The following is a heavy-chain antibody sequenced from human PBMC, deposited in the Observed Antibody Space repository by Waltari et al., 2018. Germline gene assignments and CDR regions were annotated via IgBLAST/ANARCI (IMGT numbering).Heavy chain of an antibody. CDR3: ARRNGGYCSGGSCYSEAYYFDY. CDR2: IIPIFGTA. J-gene: IGHJ4*02. V-gene: IGHV1-69*06. CDR1: GGTFSSYA. Sequence: SCKASGGTFSSYAISWVRQAPGQGLEWMGGIIPIFGTANYAQKFQGRVTITADKSTSTAYMELSSLRSEDTAVYYCARRNGGYCSGGSCYSEAYYFDYWGQGTLVTVSS. D-gene: IGHD2-15*01.